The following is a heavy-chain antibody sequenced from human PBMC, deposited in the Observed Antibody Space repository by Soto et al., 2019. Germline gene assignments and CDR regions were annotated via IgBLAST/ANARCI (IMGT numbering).Heavy chain of an antibody. D-gene: IGHD3-22*01. J-gene: IGHJ6*02. V-gene: IGHV3-11*06. Sequence: QVQLVESGGGLVKPGGSLRLSCAASGFTFSDYYMSWIRQAPGKGLEWVSYISSSSSYTNYADSVKGRFTISRDNAKNSLYLQMNSLRAEDTAVYYCARALKTYYYDSSGYPRGYYYYGMDVWGQGTTVTVSS. CDR2: ISSSSSYT. CDR1: GFTFSDYY. CDR3: ARALKTYYYDSSGYPRGYYYYGMDV.